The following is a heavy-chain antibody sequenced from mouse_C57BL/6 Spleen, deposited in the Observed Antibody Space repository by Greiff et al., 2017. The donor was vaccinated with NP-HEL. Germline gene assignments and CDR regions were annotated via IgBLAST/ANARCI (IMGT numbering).Heavy chain of an antibody. D-gene: IGHD2-2*01. CDR1: GFTFSDYG. CDR2: ISSGSSTI. V-gene: IGHV5-17*01. CDR3: ARGRLRHFDY. Sequence: EVKLVESGGGLVKPGGSLKLSCAASGFTFSDYGMHWVRQAPEKGLEWVAYISSGSSTIYYADTVKGRFTISRDNAKNTRFLQMTSLRSEDTAMYYCARGRLRHFDYWGQGTTLTVSS. J-gene: IGHJ2*01.